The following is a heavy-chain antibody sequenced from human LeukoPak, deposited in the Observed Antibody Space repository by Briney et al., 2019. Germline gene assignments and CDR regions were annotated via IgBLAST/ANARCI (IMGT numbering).Heavy chain of an antibody. V-gene: IGHV3-48*02. D-gene: IGHD3-22*01. Sequence: GGSLRLSCAVFGFTFSSSSMNWVRQAPGKGLEWVSYISSSSSTIYYADSVKGRFTISRDNAKNSLYLQMNSLRDEDTAVYYCARDRPDGSGPFDAFDIWGQGTMVTVSS. J-gene: IGHJ3*02. CDR3: ARDRPDGSGPFDAFDI. CDR1: GFTFSSSS. CDR2: ISSSSSTI.